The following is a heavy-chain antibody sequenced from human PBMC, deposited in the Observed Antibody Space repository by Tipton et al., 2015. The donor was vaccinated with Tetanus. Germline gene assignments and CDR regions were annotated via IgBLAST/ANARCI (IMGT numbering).Heavy chain of an antibody. CDR1: GFMFGNYR. J-gene: IGHJ4*02. CDR2: ITTNSYI. Sequence: SLRLSCAVSGFMFGNYRMNWVRQAPGKGLGWVASITTNSYIYYADSVKGRFTISRDNTKNSLFLQMNSLRAGDTAVYYCASGSTLDSWGQGTLVTVSS. V-gene: IGHV3-69-1*02. D-gene: IGHD6-25*01. CDR3: ASGSTLDS.